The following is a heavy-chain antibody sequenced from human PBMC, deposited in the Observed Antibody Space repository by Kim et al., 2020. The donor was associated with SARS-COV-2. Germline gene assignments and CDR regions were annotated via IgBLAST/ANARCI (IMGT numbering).Heavy chain of an antibody. V-gene: IGHV3-30*04. D-gene: IGHD2-2*01. CDR3: AVGPVEYCSSTSCFN. J-gene: IGHJ1*01. CDR1: GFTFSSYA. CDR2: ISYDGSNK. Sequence: GGSLRLSCAASGFTFSSYAMHWVRQAPGKGLEWVAVISYDGSNKYYADSVKGRFTISRDNSKNTLYLQMNSLRAEDTAVYYCAVGPVEYCSSTSCFNWG.